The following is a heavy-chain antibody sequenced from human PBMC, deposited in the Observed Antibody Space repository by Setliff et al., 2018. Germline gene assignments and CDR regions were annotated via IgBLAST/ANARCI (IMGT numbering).Heavy chain of an antibody. V-gene: IGHV4-4*02. Sequence: SETLSLTCAVSGGSISNANWWSWVRQPPGKGLEWIGEIYNSGSTYYNPSLKSRVTISVDTSKNQFSLKLSSATAADAAVYYCARLWRRIQQIDYWGQGTLVTVSS. CDR2: IYNSGST. CDR1: GGSISNANW. J-gene: IGHJ4*02. CDR3: ARLWRRIQQIDY. D-gene: IGHD3-10*01.